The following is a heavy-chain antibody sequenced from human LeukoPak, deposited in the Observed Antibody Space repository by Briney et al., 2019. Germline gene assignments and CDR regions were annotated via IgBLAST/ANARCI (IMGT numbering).Heavy chain of an antibody. Sequence: SEILSLTCTVSGYSISSGYYWGWIRQPPGKGLEWIGNIYHSGSTHYNPSLKSRVTISLDTSKNQFSLKLSSVTAADTAVYYCARDLRDTSYVPAYFDLWGRGTLVTVSS. CDR3: ARDLRDTSYVPAYFDL. CDR1: GYSISSGYY. CDR2: IYHSGST. D-gene: IGHD3-16*01. J-gene: IGHJ2*01. V-gene: IGHV4-38-2*02.